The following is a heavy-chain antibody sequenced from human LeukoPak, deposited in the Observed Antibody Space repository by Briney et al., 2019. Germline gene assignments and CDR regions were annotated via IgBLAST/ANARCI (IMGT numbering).Heavy chain of an antibody. D-gene: IGHD1-26*01. CDR3: ARELEGATEARAFDI. Sequence: ASVKVSCKASGYTFTSYYMHWVRQAPGQGLEWMGIINPSGGSTSYAQKFQGRVTMTRDTSTSTVYMELSSLRSEDTAVYYCARELEGATEARAFDIWGQGTMVTVSS. CDR1: GYTFTSYY. CDR2: INPSGGST. V-gene: IGHV1-46*01. J-gene: IGHJ3*02.